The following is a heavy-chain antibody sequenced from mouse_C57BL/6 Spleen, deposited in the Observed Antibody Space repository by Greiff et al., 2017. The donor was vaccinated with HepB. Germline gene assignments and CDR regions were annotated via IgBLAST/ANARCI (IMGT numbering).Heavy chain of an antibody. CDR2: IRSKSNNYAT. CDR1: GFSFNTYA. V-gene: IGHV10-1*01. J-gene: IGHJ2*01. D-gene: IGHD1-1*01. CDR3: VRQNYGSSYFDY. Sequence: EPGGGLVQPNGSLKLSCAASGFSFNTYAMYWVRQPPGKGLEWVARIRSKSNNYATYYADSLKDRFTISRDDSESMLYLQMNNLKTEDTAMYYCVRQNYGSSYFDYWGQGTTLTVSS.